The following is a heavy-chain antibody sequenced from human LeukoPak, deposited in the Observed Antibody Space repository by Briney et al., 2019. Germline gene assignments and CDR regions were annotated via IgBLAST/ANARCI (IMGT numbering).Heavy chain of an antibody. J-gene: IGHJ6*03. CDR1: GGSFSGYY. CDR2: INHSGST. V-gene: IGHV4-34*01. Sequence: SETMSLTCAVYGGSFSGYYWSWIRQPPGKGLEWIGEINHSGSTNYNPSLKSRVTISVDTSKNQFSLKLSSVTAADTAVYYCARRLGRYTYGLEVYFYYHMDVWGKGTTVTISS. D-gene: IGHD5-18*01. CDR3: ARRLGRYTYGLEVYFYYHMDV.